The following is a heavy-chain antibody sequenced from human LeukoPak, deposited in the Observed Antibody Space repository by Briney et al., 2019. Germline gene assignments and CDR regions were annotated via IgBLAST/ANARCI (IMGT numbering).Heavy chain of an antibody. D-gene: IGHD1-26*01. CDR2: ISSSGKA. CDR3: ARFKGGTGFDY. CDR1: GGSITTTDFD. V-gene: IGHV4-39*01. J-gene: IGHJ4*02. Sequence: PPETLSLTCAVSGGSITTTDFDWAWIRQPPGQGFEWIATISSSGKAYYYPSLMSRVTISVDTSKNQFSLDVTSVTAADTGLFYCARFKGGTGFDYWGRGILVIVS.